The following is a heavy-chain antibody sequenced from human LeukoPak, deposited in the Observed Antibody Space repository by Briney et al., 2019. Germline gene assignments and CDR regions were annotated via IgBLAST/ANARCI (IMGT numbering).Heavy chain of an antibody. Sequence: GGSLRLSCAASGFTFSSYSMNWVRQAPGKGLEWVAVISYDGSNKYYADSVKGRFTISRDNSKNTLYLQMNSLRAEDTAVYYCAKDRRDFWSGYQACNWFDPWGQGTLVTVSS. CDR3: AKDRRDFWSGYQACNWFDP. CDR2: ISYDGSNK. D-gene: IGHD3-3*01. V-gene: IGHV3-30*18. CDR1: GFTFSSYS. J-gene: IGHJ5*02.